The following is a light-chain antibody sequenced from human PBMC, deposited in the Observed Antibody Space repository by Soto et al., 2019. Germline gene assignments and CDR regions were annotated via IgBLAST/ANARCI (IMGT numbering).Light chain of an antibody. CDR2: TNT. J-gene: IGLJ1*01. Sequence: QSVLTQPPSASGTPGQRVTISCSGSRSNIGSNTVSWYQQVPGTAPKLLIYTNTQRPSGVPDRFSGSKSGTSVSLAISGLQSEDEADYYCAAWDASLNGYVFGPGTKLTVL. CDR3: AAWDASLNGYV. CDR1: RSNIGSNT. V-gene: IGLV1-44*01.